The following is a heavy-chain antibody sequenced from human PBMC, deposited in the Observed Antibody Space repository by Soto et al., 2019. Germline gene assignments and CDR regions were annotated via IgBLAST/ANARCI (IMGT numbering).Heavy chain of an antibody. J-gene: IGHJ4*02. CDR1: GGYISSYSYY. V-gene: IGHV4-39*01. CDR2: ISYSGNN. D-gene: IGHD1-1*01. CDR3: TRHAIGSTGTTEWHFDY. Sequence: HLQLQESGPGLVKPSETLSLSCTVSGGYISSYSYYWGWIRQPPGKGLEGIGSISYSGNNHDNPTLKSRVIMPVNPSKVQFSLKLSSVTAADTAVYYCTRHAIGSTGTTEWHFDYWGQGTLVTVSS.